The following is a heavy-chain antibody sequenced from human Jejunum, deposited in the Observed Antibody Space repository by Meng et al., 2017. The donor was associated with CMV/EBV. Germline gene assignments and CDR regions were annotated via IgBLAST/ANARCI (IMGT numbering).Heavy chain of an antibody. Sequence: LSCAASGFTFSSYEMDWVRQAPGKGLGWVSYISISGSDIQYADSVRGRFTISRDNAKNSVYLQMNSLRAEDTAIYYCASLWELEGYWGQGTLVTVSS. CDR3: ASLWELEGY. CDR2: ISISGSDI. CDR1: GFTFSSYE. J-gene: IGHJ4*02. D-gene: IGHD3-10*01. V-gene: IGHV3-48*03.